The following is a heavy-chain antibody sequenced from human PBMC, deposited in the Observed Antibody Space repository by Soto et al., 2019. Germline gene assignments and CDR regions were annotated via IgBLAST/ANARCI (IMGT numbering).Heavy chain of an antibody. V-gene: IGHV4-4*02. D-gene: IGHD3-10*01. CDR2: IYHTGTT. Sequence: SETLFLTCAVSAGSISTTNWYVWVRQPPGMGLEWIGEIYHTGTTTYNPSLKSRVTMSVDTSKNQFSLRLSFVTAADTAVYYCATSSGSAYGLDVWGPGATVTVSS. CDR1: AGSISTTNW. CDR3: ATSSGSAYGLDV. J-gene: IGHJ6*02.